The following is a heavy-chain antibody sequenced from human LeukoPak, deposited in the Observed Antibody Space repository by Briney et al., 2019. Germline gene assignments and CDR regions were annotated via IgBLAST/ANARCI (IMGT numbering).Heavy chain of an antibody. CDR1: GYTFTSYA. J-gene: IGHJ5*02. Sequence: GASVKVSCKASGYTFTSYAMNWVRQAPGQGLEWMGWINTNTGNPTYAQGFTGRFVFSLDTSVSTAYLQISSLKAEDTAVYYCARGYSSSWPPNWFDPWGQGTLVTVSS. V-gene: IGHV7-4-1*02. CDR3: ARGYSSSWPPNWFDP. D-gene: IGHD6-13*01. CDR2: INTNTGNP.